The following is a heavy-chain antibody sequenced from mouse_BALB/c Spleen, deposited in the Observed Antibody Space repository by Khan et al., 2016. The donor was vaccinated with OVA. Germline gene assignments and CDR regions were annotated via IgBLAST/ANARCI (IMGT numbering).Heavy chain of an antibody. Sequence: QIQLVQSGPELKKPGETVEISCKASGYTFTNYGMNWVKQAPGKGLKWMGWINTYTGEPTYADDFKGRFAFSLETSASTASLQINNLKSEDTATSFCARMKPYWYFDVWGAGTTVTVSS. CDR3: ARMKPYWYFDV. J-gene: IGHJ1*01. V-gene: IGHV9-3-1*01. CDR2: INTYTGEP. CDR1: GYTFTNYG.